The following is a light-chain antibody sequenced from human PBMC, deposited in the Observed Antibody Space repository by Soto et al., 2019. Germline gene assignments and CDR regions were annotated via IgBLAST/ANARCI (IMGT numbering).Light chain of an antibody. V-gene: IGKV3-11*01. Sequence: EIVLTQSPATLSLSPGERATLSCWASQSVSSYLAWYQQKPGQAPRLLIYDASNRATGIPARFSGSGSGTDFTLTISRLETEDFAVYYCQQRSNWTITFGQGTRLEIK. CDR1: QSVSSY. J-gene: IGKJ5*01. CDR2: DAS. CDR3: QQRSNWTIT.